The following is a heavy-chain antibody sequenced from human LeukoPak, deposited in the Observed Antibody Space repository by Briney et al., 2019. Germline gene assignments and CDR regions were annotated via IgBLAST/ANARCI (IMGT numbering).Heavy chain of an antibody. CDR2: INWSGGTT. CDR1: GFTFDDYG. V-gene: IGHV3-20*04. D-gene: IGHD3-22*01. J-gene: IGHJ3*02. CDR3: ARERPYDGSGYYLHAFDI. Sequence: PGGSLRLSCAASGFTFDDYGMTWVRQAPGKGLEWVSGINWSGGTTGYADSVKGRFTISRDNAKNSLYLQVNSLRAEDTALYYCARERPYDGSGYYLHAFDIWGQGTMVTVSS.